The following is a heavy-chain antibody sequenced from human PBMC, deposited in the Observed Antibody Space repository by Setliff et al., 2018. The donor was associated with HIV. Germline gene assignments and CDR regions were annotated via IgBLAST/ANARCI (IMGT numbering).Heavy chain of an antibody. D-gene: IGHD2-15*01. J-gene: IGHJ3*02. CDR3: ATGWRVDAFDI. CDR1: GGSISSDY. V-gene: IGHV4-59*01. Sequence: SETLSLTCTVSGGSISSDYWSWIRQPPGKGLEWIGYIYYSGSTSYNPSLRSRVTISVDTSKNQFSLKLSSVTAADTAVYYCATGWRVDAFDIWGQGTMVTVSS. CDR2: IYYSGST.